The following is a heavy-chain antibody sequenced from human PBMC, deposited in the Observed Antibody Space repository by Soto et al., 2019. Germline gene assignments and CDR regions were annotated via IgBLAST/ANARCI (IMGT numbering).Heavy chain of an antibody. J-gene: IGHJ4*02. CDR1: GGTFSSYA. CDR2: IIPIFGTS. Sequence: SVKVSCKASGGTFSSYAISWVRQAPGQGLEWMGGIIPIFGTSNYAQKFQGRVTITADESTSTAYMELSSLRSEDTAVYYCANLLHSSSSTPIDYWGQGTLVTVSS. CDR3: ANLLHSSSSTPIDY. D-gene: IGHD6-6*01. V-gene: IGHV1-69*13.